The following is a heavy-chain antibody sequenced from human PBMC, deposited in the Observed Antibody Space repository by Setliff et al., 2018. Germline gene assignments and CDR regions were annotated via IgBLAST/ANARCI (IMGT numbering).Heavy chain of an antibody. CDR3: ARDVYDFRTGQADP. Sequence: GGSLRLSCAASGFTFSNLWMSWVRQAPGKGLEWVANINQGGGEQFYVDSVRGRFTIYRDNARNSLFLQMNSLRAEDTAVYYCARDVYDFRTGQADPWGQGTLVTVSS. V-gene: IGHV3-7*01. D-gene: IGHD3-3*01. CDR1: GFTFSNLW. J-gene: IGHJ5*02. CDR2: INQGGGEQ.